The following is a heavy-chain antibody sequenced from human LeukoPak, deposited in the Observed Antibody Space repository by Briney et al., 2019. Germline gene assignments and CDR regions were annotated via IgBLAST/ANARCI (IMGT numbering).Heavy chain of an antibody. CDR1: GGSISSSSYY. CDR3: ARGRRSIAARFDY. J-gene: IGHJ4*02. Sequence: SETLSLTCTVSGGSISSSSYYWGWIRQPPGKGLEWIGSIYYSGSTYYNPSLKSRVTISVDTSKNQFSLKLSSVTAADTAVYYCARGRRSIAARFDYWGQGTLVTVSS. V-gene: IGHV4-39*07. D-gene: IGHD6-6*01. CDR2: IYYSGST.